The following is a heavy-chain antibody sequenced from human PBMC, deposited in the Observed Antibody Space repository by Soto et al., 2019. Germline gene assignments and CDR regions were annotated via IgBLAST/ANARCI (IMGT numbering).Heavy chain of an antibody. J-gene: IGHJ5*02. CDR1: GDSITSSSHY. Sequence: ETLSLTCTVSGDSITSSSHYWGWIRQSPGKGLENIANIYHGGSTNYNPSLKSRVTISVDKSKNQFSLKLSSVTAADTAVYYCASLYDFNWFDPWGQGTLVTVSS. CDR2: IYHGGST. CDR3: ASLYDFNWFDP. V-gene: IGHV4-39*07. D-gene: IGHD3-3*01.